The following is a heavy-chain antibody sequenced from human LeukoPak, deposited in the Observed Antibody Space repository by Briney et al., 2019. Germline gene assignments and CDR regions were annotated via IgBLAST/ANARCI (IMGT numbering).Heavy chain of an antibody. J-gene: IGHJ6*02. CDR3: AKGGYGGRRLNYYYGMDV. Sequence: GGSLRLSCAASGFTFSSYAMSWVRQAPGKGLEWVSAISGSGGSTYYADSVKGRFTISRDNSKNTLYLQMNSLRAVDTAVYYCAKGGYGGRRLNYYYGMDVWGQGTTVTVSS. CDR2: ISGSGGST. V-gene: IGHV3-23*01. D-gene: IGHD5-12*01. CDR1: GFTFSSYA.